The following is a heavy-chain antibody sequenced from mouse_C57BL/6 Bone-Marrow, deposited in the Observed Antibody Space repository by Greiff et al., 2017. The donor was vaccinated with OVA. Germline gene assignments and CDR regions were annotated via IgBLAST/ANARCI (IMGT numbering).Heavy chain of an antibody. CDR2: INPRNGGT. Sequence: QVQLQQPGPELVKPGASVKLSCKASGYTFTSYWMHWVKQRPGQGLEWIGNINPRNGGTNYNEKFKSKATLTVDKSSSTAYMQLSSLTTEDSAVYYCARGGKIGKIVDFDYWGQGTTLTVSS. CDR3: ARGGKIGKIVDFDY. D-gene: IGHD2-1*01. V-gene: IGHV1-53*01. J-gene: IGHJ2*01. CDR1: GYTFTSYW.